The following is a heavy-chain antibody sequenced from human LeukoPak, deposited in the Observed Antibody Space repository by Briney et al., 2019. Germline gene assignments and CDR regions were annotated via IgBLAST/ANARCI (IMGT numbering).Heavy chain of an antibody. CDR2: IKQDGSEK. V-gene: IGHV3-7*01. J-gene: IGHJ4*02. CDR3: ARDFYDSSGLPVV. D-gene: IGHD3-22*01. Sequence: GGSLRLSCAASGFTFSNCWMSWVRQAPGKGLEWVANIKQDGSEKYYVDSVKGRFTISRDNAKNSLYPQMNSLRAEDTAVYYCARDFYDSSGLPVVWGQGTLVTVSS. CDR1: GFTFSNCW.